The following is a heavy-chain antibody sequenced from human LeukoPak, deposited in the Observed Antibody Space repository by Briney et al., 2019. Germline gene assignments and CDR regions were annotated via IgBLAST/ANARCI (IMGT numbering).Heavy chain of an antibody. V-gene: IGHV4-39*07. J-gene: IGHJ4*02. CDR2: IYYSGST. CDR3: ARDPSGSWYFDY. CDR1: GGSISSSSSY. D-gene: IGHD6-13*01. Sequence: PSETLSLTCTVSGGSISSSSSYWGWIRQPPGKGLEWIGSIYYSGSTYFNPSLKSRVTISVDTSKNQFSLKPSSVTAADTAVYYCARDPSGSWYFDYWGQGTLVTVSS.